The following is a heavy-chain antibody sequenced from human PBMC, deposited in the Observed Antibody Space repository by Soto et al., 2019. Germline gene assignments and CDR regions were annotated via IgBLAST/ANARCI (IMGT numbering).Heavy chain of an antibody. CDR2: ISGSGGST. D-gene: IGHD3-10*01. J-gene: IGHJ4*02. Sequence: GGSLRLSCASSGFTFSSYAMSWVRQAPGKGLEWVSAISGSGGSTYYADSVKGRFTISRDNSKNTLYLQMNSLRAEDTAVYYCAKSQRITMVRGVIGIFDYWGQGTLVTVSS. CDR1: GFTFSSYA. V-gene: IGHV3-23*01. CDR3: AKSQRITMVRGVIGIFDY.